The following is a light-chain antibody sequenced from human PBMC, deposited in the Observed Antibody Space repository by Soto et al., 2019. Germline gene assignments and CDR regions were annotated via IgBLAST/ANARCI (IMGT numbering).Light chain of an antibody. CDR2: EVS. J-gene: IGLJ2*01. CDR3: SSYAGSNNLL. Sequence: QSLLTQPPSASGSPGHSVTISCTGTSSDVGGYNYVSWYQQHPGKAPQLMIYEVSRRPSGVPDRFSGSKSGNTASLTVSGLQAEDEADYYCSSYAGSNNLLFGGGTKLTVL. CDR1: SSDVGGYNY. V-gene: IGLV2-8*01.